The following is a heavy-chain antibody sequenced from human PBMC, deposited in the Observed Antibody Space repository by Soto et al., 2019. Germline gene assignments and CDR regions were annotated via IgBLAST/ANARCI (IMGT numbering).Heavy chain of an antibody. CDR2: ISYDGSNK. D-gene: IGHD3-22*01. CDR3: AGYYDSSGYYYGDWAWTPDY. V-gene: IGHV3-30-3*01. CDR1: GFTFSSYA. J-gene: IGHJ4*02. Sequence: GGSLRLSCAASGFTFSSYAMHWVRQAPGKGLEWVAVISYDGSNKYYADSVKGRFTISRDNSKNTLYLQMNSLRAEDAAVYYCAGYYDSSGYYYGDWAWTPDYWGQGTLVTVSS.